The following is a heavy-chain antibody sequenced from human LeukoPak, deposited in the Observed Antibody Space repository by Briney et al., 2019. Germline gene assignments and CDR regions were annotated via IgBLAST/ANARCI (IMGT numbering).Heavy chain of an antibody. CDR2: MNPNSGNR. J-gene: IGHJ4*02. CDR3: ARGLRFGELFPDY. CDR1: GYTFTSYD. V-gene: IGHV1-8*01. Sequence: ASVKVSCKASGYTFTSYDINWVRQATGQGLEWMGWMNPNSGNRGYAQKFQGRVTVTRDTSINTAYMELSSLRSEDTAVYYCARGLRFGELFPDYWGQGTLVTVSS. D-gene: IGHD3-10*01.